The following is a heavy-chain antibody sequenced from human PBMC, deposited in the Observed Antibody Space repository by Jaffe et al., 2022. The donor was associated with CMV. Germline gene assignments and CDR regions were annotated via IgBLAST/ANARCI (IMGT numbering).Heavy chain of an antibody. CDR2: INAGNGNT. V-gene: IGHV1-3*01. CDR3: ARGKVDFWSGYYPPYYYYYYMDV. Sequence: QVQLVQSGAEVKKPGASVKVSCKASGYTFTSYAMHWVRQAPGQRLEWMGWINAGNGNTKYSQKFQGRVTITRDTSASTAYMELSSLRSEDTAVYYCARGKVDFWSGYYPPYYYYYYMDVWGKGTTVTVSS. CDR1: GYTFTSYA. D-gene: IGHD3-3*01. J-gene: IGHJ6*03.